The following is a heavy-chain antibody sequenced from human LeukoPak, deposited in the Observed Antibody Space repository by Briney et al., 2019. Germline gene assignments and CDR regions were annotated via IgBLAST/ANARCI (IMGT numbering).Heavy chain of an antibody. CDR1: GYTFTSYG. J-gene: IGHJ3*02. D-gene: IGHD3-22*01. CDR3: AKNYYYDNTGYWGAFDI. CDR2: ISTNNGKR. V-gene: IGHV1-18*01. Sequence: ASVTVSCKASGYTFTSYGMGWVRQAPGQGLEWMGWISTNNGKRNYAQKFQDRVTMTRDTSTSTAYMEVRRLRSDDTAIYHCAKNYYYDNTGYWGAFDIWGQGTMVTVSS.